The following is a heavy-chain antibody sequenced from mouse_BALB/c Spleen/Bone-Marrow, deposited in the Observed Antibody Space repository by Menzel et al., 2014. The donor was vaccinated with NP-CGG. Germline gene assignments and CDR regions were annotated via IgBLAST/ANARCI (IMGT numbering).Heavy chain of an antibody. Sequence: VQLKESGAELVKPGASVKLSCTASGFNIKDTYMHWVKQRPEQGLEWIGRIDPANGNTKYDPKFQGKATITADTSSNTAYLQLSSLTSEDTAVYYCAYGSSYGYFDYWGQGTTLTVSS. D-gene: IGHD1-1*01. V-gene: IGHV14-3*02. J-gene: IGHJ2*01. CDR2: IDPANGNT. CDR3: AYGSSYGYFDY. CDR1: GFNIKDTY.